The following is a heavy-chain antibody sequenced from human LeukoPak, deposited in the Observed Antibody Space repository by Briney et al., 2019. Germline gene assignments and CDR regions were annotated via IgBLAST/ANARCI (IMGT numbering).Heavy chain of an antibody. D-gene: IGHD3-10*01. CDR1: GFTFSSYG. V-gene: IGHV3-30*18. J-gene: IGHJ4*02. Sequence: GGSLRLSCAASGFTFSSYGMHWARQAPGKGLEWVAVISYDGSNKYYADSVKGRFTISRDNSKNTLYLQMNSLRAEDTAVYYCAKGRPYPAVGSSHFDYWGQGTLVTVSS. CDR3: AKGRPYPAVGSSHFDY. CDR2: ISYDGSNK.